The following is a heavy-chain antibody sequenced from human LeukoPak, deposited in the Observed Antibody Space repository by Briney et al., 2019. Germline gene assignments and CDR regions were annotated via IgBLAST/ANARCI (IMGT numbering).Heavy chain of an antibody. CDR1: GGTFSSYA. CDR3: ARDGEMATITTY. Sequence: SVKVSCKASGGTFSSYAISWVRQAPGQGLEWMGRIIPILGIANYAQKFQGRVTITADKSTSTAYMELSSLRSEDTVVYYCARDGEMATITTYWGQGTLVTVSS. V-gene: IGHV1-69*04. J-gene: IGHJ4*02. D-gene: IGHD5-24*01. CDR2: IIPILGIA.